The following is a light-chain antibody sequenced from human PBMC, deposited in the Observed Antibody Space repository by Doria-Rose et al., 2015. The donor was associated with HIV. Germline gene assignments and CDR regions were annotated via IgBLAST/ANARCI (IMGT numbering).Light chain of an antibody. CDR1: QSLLYTSKNY. J-gene: IGKJ3*01. CDR2: WAS. V-gene: IGKV4-1*01. CDR3: QQYYDTPS. Sequence: DIRVTQSPESLGMSLGERATLNCKSNQSLLYTSKNYLALYQQKPGQPPKLLIYWASTRQSGVPARFSGSGSGTDFTLTISSLEAEDVAVYYCQQYYDTPSFGPGTTVDIK.